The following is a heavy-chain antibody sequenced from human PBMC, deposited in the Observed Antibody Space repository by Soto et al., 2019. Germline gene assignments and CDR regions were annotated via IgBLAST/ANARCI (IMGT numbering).Heavy chain of an antibody. J-gene: IGHJ4*02. CDR3: ARRDKNMVKTFDY. CDR1: GGSISSDNTY. Sequence: QLQLQESGPGLVKPSETLSLTCTVSGGSISSDNTYWAWIRQPPEKGLEWIGTIYYSGTTYYNPFLKSRVTMSVDTSKNQFSLKLRSVTAADTAVYYCARRDKNMVKTFDYWGQGTLVTVSS. D-gene: IGHD5-18*01. CDR2: IYYSGTT. V-gene: IGHV4-39*01.